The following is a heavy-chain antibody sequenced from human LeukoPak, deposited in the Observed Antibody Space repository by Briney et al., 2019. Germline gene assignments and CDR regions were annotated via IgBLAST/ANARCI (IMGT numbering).Heavy chain of an antibody. CDR2: ISGSGGST. CDR1: GFTFSSYA. CDR3: ARTVVVVPAATDWELERHYYFDY. Sequence: GGSLRLSCAASGFTFSSYAMSWVRQAPGKGLEWVSAISGSGGSTYYADSVKGRFTISRDNAKNSLYLQMNSLRAEDTAVYYCARTVVVVPAATDWELERHYYFDYWGQGTLVTVSS. J-gene: IGHJ4*02. D-gene: IGHD2-2*01. V-gene: IGHV3-23*01.